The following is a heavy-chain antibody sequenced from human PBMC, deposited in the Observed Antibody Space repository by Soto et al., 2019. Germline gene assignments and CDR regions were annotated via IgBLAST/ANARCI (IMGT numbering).Heavy chain of an antibody. J-gene: IGHJ6*02. V-gene: IGHV5-51*01. CDR2: IYPGDSDT. CDR3: ARLVRDCYNHYYYYNGMDV. CDR1: GYSFTSYW. Sequence: PGESLKISCKGSGYSFTSYWIGWVRQMPGKGLEWMGIIYPGDSDTRYSPSFQGQVTISADKSISTAYLQWSSLKASDTAMYYCARLVRDCYNHYYYYNGMDVWGQGTTVTVSS. D-gene: IGHD2-21*01.